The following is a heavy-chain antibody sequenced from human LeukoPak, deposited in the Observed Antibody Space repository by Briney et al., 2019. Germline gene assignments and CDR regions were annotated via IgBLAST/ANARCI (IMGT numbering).Heavy chain of an antibody. Sequence: GGSLRLSRAASGFTFYDYTMSWVRPGPGKGREWGSGISGSSGGTYYADSVRGRFTISRDNPKNTVSLRMKRPGASETPLYDCAKTTYFDLPMDWFDPWGQGTLASVSS. V-gene: IGHV3-23*01. CDR2: ISGSSGGT. CDR3: AKTTYFDLPMDWFDP. CDR1: GFTFYDYT. D-gene: IGHD3-3*01. J-gene: IGHJ5*02.